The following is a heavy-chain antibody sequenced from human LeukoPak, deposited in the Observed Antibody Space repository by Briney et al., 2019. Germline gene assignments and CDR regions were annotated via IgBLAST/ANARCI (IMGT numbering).Heavy chain of an antibody. D-gene: IGHD3-22*01. CDR3: ARGYRTAAYDSTGSDY. J-gene: IGHJ4*02. V-gene: IGHV1-18*01. CDR2: ISAYNGNT. Sequence: GASVKVSCXASGYTFISYGISWVRPARGQGLEWVGWISAYNGNTNYAQQFQGRVTMTTDTSTSTAYVELRSLRSDDTAVYYCARGYRTAAYDSTGSDYWGQGTLVTVSS. CDR1: GYTFISYG.